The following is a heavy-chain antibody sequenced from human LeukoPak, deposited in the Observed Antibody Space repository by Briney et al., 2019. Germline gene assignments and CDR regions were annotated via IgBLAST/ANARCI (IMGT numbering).Heavy chain of an antibody. CDR2: IYYSGST. Sequence: PSETLSLTCTVSGGSISSSSYYWGWIRQPPGKGLERIGSIYYSGSTYYNPSLKSRVTISVDTSKNQFSLKLSSVTAADTAVYYCARNYYDSSGYADAFDIWGQGTMVTVSS. V-gene: IGHV4-39*07. J-gene: IGHJ3*02. CDR1: GGSISSSSYY. D-gene: IGHD3-22*01. CDR3: ARNYYDSSGYADAFDI.